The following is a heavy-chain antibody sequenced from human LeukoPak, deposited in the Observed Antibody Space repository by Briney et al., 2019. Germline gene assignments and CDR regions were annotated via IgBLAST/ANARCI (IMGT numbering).Heavy chain of an antibody. CDR1: GYTFTNYG. CDR2: ISAYNGNT. D-gene: IGHD2-15*01. Sequence: ASVKVSCKASGYTFTNYGIGGVRQAPGQGREWMGWISAYNGNTNSGQKLQGRVTINTDTSTSTASMKLTTLRPDDTAVYYCARQTVVAATDAFDYWGQGTLVTVSS. J-gene: IGHJ4*02. CDR3: ARQTVVAATDAFDY. V-gene: IGHV1-18*01.